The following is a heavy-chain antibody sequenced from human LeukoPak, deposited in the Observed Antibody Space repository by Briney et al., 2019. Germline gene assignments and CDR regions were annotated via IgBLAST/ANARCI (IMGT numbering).Heavy chain of an antibody. CDR2: IYYSGST. Sequence: SETLSLTCTVSGGSISSYYWSWIRQPPGKGLEWIGYIYYSGSTKYNPSLKSRVTISIDTSKNQFSLKLSSVTAADTAMYYCARRAYHYGSGSYYYYFDYWGQGTLVTVSS. J-gene: IGHJ4*02. CDR1: GGSISSYY. D-gene: IGHD3-10*01. V-gene: IGHV4-59*08. CDR3: ARRAYHYGSGSYYYYFDY.